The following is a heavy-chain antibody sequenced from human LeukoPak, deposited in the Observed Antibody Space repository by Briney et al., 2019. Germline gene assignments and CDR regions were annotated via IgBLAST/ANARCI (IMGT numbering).Heavy chain of an antibody. Sequence: GGSQRLSCAASGFIFSNYFFVWVRQAPGKGLELISGISGNDGRTYFADSVKGRFTISRDNSKNTVYLQMNSLRAEDTAVYYCGRDPNGDYLGAFDFWGQGTMVSVSS. CDR3: GRDPNGDYLGAFDF. CDR1: GFIFSNYF. D-gene: IGHD4-17*01. J-gene: IGHJ3*01. CDR2: ISGNDGRT. V-gene: IGHV3-23*01.